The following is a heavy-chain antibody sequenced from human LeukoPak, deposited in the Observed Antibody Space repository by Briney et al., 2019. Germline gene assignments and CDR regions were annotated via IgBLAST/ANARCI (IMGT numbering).Heavy chain of an antibody. J-gene: IGHJ4*02. CDR3: AKNSPGISYYSFHY. Sequence: PGGSLRLSXVASGFSFCSHGMHWVRQAPGKGLEWVAFIRYDGSNKYHADSVKGRFTISRDNSKNTLYLQMNSLRPEDTAVYYCAKNSPGISYYSFHYWGQGTLVTVSS. V-gene: IGHV3-30*02. D-gene: IGHD3-22*01. CDR1: GFSFCSHG. CDR2: IRYDGSNK.